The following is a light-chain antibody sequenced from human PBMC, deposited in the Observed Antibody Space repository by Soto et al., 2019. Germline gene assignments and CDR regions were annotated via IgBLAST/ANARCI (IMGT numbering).Light chain of an antibody. CDR1: SSDVGGYNY. J-gene: IGLJ2*01. V-gene: IGLV2-8*01. CDR2: EVT. Sequence: QSALTQPPSASGSPGQSVTISCTGTSSDVGGYNYVSWYQQHPGKAPELMIYEVTKRPSGVPDRFSGSKSGNTASLTVSGLHAEDEAYYYCSSYAGSNNFVAFGGGTKLTVL. CDR3: SSYAGSNNFVA.